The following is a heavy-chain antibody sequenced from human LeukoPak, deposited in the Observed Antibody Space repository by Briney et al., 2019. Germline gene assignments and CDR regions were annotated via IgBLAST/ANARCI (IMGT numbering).Heavy chain of an antibody. Sequence: GGSLRLSCAASGFSFSSYWMSWVRQAPGKGLEWVAVISYDGSNKYYADSVKGRFTISRDNSKNTLYLQMNSLRAEDTAVYYCAKDKQWLPDYWGQGTLVTVSS. J-gene: IGHJ4*02. V-gene: IGHV3-30*18. CDR1: GFSFSSYW. CDR3: AKDKQWLPDY. D-gene: IGHD6-19*01. CDR2: ISYDGSNK.